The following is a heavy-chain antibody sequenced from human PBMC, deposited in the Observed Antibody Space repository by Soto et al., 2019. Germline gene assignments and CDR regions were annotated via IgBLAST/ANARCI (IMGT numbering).Heavy chain of an antibody. D-gene: IGHD6-19*01. V-gene: IGHV4-61*01. J-gene: IGHJ4*02. CDR3: ARGLPSSGWFLYYFDY. CDR2: IYYSGST. CDR1: GGSVSSGSYY. Sequence: SETLSLTCTVSGGSVSSGSYYWSWIRQPPGKGLEWIGYIYYSGSTNYNPSLKSRVTISVDTSKNQFSLKLSSVTAADTAVYYCARGLPSSGWFLYYFDYWGQGTLVTVSS.